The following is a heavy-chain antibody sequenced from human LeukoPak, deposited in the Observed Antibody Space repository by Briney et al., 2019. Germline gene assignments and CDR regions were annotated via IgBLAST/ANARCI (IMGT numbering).Heavy chain of an antibody. J-gene: IGHJ3*02. V-gene: IGHV4-30-2*01. CDR2: IYHSGST. D-gene: IGHD3-22*01. CDR3: ARGYYYDSSGYPDAFDI. CDR1: GGSISSGGYS. Sequence: SQTLSLTCAVSGGSISSGGYSWSWIRQPPGKGLEWTGYIYHSGSTYYNPSLKSRVTIPVDRSKNQFSLKLSSVTAADTAVYYCARGYYYDSSGYPDAFDIWGQGTMVTVSS.